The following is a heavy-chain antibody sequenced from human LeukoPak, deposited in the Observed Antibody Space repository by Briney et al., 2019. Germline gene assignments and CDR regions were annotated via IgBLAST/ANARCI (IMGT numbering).Heavy chain of an antibody. D-gene: IGHD6-6*01. Sequence: SETLSLTCAVYGGSFSGYYWSWIRQPPGKGLEWIGEINHSGSTNYNPSLKSRVTISVDTSKNQFSLKLSSVTAADTAVYYCARGALSTRIAARGGFDYWGQGTLVTVSS. CDR3: ARGALSTRIAARGGFDY. V-gene: IGHV4-34*01. CDR2: INHSGST. CDR1: GGSFSGYY. J-gene: IGHJ4*02.